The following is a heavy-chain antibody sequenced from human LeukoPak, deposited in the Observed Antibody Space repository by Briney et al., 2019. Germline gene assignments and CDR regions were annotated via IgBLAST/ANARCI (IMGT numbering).Heavy chain of an antibody. J-gene: IGHJ4*02. D-gene: IGHD5-12*01. CDR3: ARVGTGYGSDY. CDR1: GFTFSIYV. CDR2: ISQSGGST. Sequence: GGSLRLSCAAFGFTFSIYVMTWVRQAPGKGLEWVSGISQSGGSTYYADSVRGRFTISRDNPKNTLYLQMNSLRAEDTAVYYCARVGTGYGSDYWGQGTLVTVSS. V-gene: IGHV3-23*01.